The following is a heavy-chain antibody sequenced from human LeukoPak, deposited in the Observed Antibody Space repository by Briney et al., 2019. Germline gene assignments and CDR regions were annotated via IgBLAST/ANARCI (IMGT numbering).Heavy chain of an antibody. V-gene: IGHV3-48*03. CDR3: AKDGGSGSYPWYFDL. CDR2: ISSSGSTI. CDR1: GFTFSSYE. Sequence: GGSLRLSCAASGFTFSSYEMNWVRQAPGKGLEWVSYISSSGSTIYYADSVKGRFTISRDNAKNSLYLQMNSLRAEDTALYYCAKDGGSGSYPWYFDLWGRGTLVTVSS. J-gene: IGHJ2*01. D-gene: IGHD3-10*01.